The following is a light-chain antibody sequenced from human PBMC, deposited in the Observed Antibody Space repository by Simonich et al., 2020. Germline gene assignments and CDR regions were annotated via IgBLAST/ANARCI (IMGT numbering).Light chain of an antibody. Sequence: QSALTQPASVSGSPGQSITISCTGTSSDVGGYHYVSWYQQHPGKAPKLMIYDVSKRPSGVSNRFSGAKSGNTASLTSSGLQAEDEADYYCSSYTSSSTVVFGGGTKLTVL. V-gene: IGLV2-14*01. CDR2: DVS. CDR3: SSYTSSSTVV. CDR1: SSDVGGYHY. J-gene: IGLJ2*01.